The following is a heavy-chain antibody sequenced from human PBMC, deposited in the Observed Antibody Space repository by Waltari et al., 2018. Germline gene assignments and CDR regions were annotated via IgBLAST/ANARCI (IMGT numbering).Heavy chain of an antibody. CDR3: AREKLGSSIDY. Sequence: QVQLVESGGGVVQPGRSLRLSCAASGFTFSSYAMHWVRQAPGKGLEWVAVISYDGSNKYYADSVKGRFTISRDNSKNTLYLQMNSLRAEDTAVYYCAREKLGSSIDYWGQGTLVTVSS. CDR2: ISYDGSNK. V-gene: IGHV3-30*01. D-gene: IGHD6-6*01. CDR1: GFTFSSYA. J-gene: IGHJ4*02.